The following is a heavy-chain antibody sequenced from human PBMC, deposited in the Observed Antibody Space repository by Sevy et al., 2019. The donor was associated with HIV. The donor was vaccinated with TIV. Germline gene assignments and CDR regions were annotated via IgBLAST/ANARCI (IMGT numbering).Heavy chain of an antibody. CDR1: GFTFSSYW. CDR3: ARQMVGGTYYDFWRGHYGSWFDP. CDR2: IKQDGSEK. D-gene: IGHD3-3*01. J-gene: IGHJ5*02. Sequence: RSLRLSCAASGFTFSSYWMSWLRQAPGKGLEWVANIKQDGSEKYYVDSVKGRFTISRDNAKNSLYLQMNSLRAEDTAVYYCARQMVGGTYYDFWRGHYGSWFDPWGQGTTVTVSS. V-gene: IGHV3-7*01.